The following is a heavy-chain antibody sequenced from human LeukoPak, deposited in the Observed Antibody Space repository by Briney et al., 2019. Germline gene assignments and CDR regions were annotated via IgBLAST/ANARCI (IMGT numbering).Heavy chain of an antibody. V-gene: IGHV4-34*01. Sequence: SETLSLTCTVSGGSISSYYWSWIRQPPGKGLEWIGEINHSGSTNYNPSLKSRVTISVDTSKNQFSLKLSSVTAADTAVYYCARGLYSSSSGWFDPWGQGTLVTVSS. CDR2: INHSGST. D-gene: IGHD6-6*01. CDR1: GGSISSYY. J-gene: IGHJ5*02. CDR3: ARGLYSSSSGWFDP.